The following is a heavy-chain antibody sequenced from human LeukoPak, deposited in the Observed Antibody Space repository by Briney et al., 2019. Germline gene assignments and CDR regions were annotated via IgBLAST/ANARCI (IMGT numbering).Heavy chain of an antibody. J-gene: IGHJ4*02. V-gene: IGHV5-51*01. Sequence: GGSLEISFHTSGCRFSTFWMGLVRPAPGKGLGWMGMISPTNSSTRYSASFQGQVTISADTSISTAYLPWSSLKSSDTAMYYCVRRGIEMAGIEHWGQGTLVTVFS. CDR3: VRRGIEMAGIEH. CDR2: ISPTNSST. D-gene: IGHD6-19*01. CDR1: GCRFSTFW.